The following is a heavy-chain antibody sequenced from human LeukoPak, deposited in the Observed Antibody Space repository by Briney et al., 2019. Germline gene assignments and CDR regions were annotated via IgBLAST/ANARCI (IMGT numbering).Heavy chain of an antibody. CDR2: IYYTGTS. D-gene: IGHD3-22*01. Sequence: PSETLSLTCGASGDSFTNGFHNWDWVRQSPQRGLEWVGSIYYTGTSYFHPSLEGRVTLSIDTAHNLFSLNLTSVTAADTATYFCTRRATVVLALGGFDVWSAAPLATVSS. V-gene: IGHV4-39*02. J-gene: IGHJ3*01. CDR3: TRRATVVLALGGFDV. CDR1: GDSFTNGFHN.